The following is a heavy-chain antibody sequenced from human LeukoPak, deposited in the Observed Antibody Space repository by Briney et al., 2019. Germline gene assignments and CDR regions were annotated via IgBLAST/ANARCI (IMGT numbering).Heavy chain of an antibody. J-gene: IGHJ4*02. CDR2: ISYDGSNK. D-gene: IGHD3-9*01. CDR3: ARGGDILTGYYNVIRDPTLYYFDY. Sequence: HPGGSLRLSCAASGFPFSSYAMHWVRQAPGKGLEWVAVISYDGSNKYYADSVKGRFTISRDNSKNTLYLQMNSLRAEATAVYYCARGGDILTGYYNVIRDPTLYYFDYWGQGTLVTVSS. CDR1: GFPFSSYA. V-gene: IGHV3-30-3*01.